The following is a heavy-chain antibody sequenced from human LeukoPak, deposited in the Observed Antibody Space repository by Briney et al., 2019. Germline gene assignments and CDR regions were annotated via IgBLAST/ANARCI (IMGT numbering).Heavy chain of an antibody. J-gene: IGHJ5*02. D-gene: IGHD5-12*01. CDR3: ARDSVVATIVHWFDP. V-gene: IGHV3-21*01. CDR2: ISSSSSYI. Sequence: GGSLRLSCAASGFTFSSYSMNWVRQAQGKGLEWVSSISSSSSYIYYADSVKGRFTISRDNAKNSLYLQMNSLRAEDTAVYYCARDSVVATIVHWFDPWGQGTLVTVSS. CDR1: GFTFSSYS.